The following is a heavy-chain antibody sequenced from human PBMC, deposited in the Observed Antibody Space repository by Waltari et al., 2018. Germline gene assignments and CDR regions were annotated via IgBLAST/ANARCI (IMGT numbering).Heavy chain of an antibody. V-gene: IGHV1-69*13. J-gene: IGHJ6*02. CDR2: TIPIFGTA. D-gene: IGHD4-17*01. CDR1: GGTFSSYA. CDR3: ARCNGDYASCDYYYGMDV. Sequence: QVQLVQSGAEVKKPGSSVKVSCKASGGTFSSYAISWVRKAPGQGLEWMGGTIPIFGTANYAQKFQGRVTITADESTSTAYMELSSLRSEDTAVYYCARCNGDYASCDYYYGMDVWGQGTTVTVSS.